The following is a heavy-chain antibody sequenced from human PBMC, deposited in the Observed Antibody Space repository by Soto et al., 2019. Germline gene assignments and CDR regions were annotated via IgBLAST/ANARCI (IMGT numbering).Heavy chain of an antibody. V-gene: IGHV3-23*01. CDR1: GFTFSSYA. Sequence: QPGGSLRLSCAASGFTFSSYAMSWVRQAPGKGLEWVSAIRGSGDTTFYADSVKGRFTISRDNSKNTLYLHMSSLRAEDTAVYYCETALSSVWIPIDYWGQGNMVTVSS. D-gene: IGHD6-19*01. CDR3: ETALSSVWIPIDY. J-gene: IGHJ4*02. CDR2: IRGSGDTT.